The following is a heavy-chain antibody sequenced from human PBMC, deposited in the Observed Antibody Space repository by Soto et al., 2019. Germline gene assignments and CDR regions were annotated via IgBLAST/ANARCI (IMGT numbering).Heavy chain of an antibody. D-gene: IGHD2-15*01. CDR3: ATAKLLLPWLFDY. V-gene: IGHV3-66*01. CDR2: IYSGGST. Sequence: GGSLRLSCAASGFRFDDYSMSWVRQAPGKGLEWVSVIYSGGSTYYADSVKGRFIISRDDSKNTLFLQMNSLRAEDTAVYYCATAKLLLPWLFDYWGQGTLVTVSS. J-gene: IGHJ4*02. CDR1: GFRFDDYS.